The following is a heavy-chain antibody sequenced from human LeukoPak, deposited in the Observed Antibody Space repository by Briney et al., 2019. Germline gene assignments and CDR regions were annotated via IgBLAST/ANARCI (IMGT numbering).Heavy chain of an antibody. J-gene: IGHJ5*02. V-gene: IGHV3-30*18. CDR3: AKAPRYSSGPYNWFDP. CDR2: ISYDGSNK. CDR1: GFTFSSYG. Sequence: QPGRSLRLSCAASGFTFSSYGMHWVRQAPGKGLEWVAVISYDGSNKYYADSVKGRFTISRDNSKNTLYLQMNSLRAEDTAVYYCAKAPRYSSGPYNWFDPWGQGTLVTVSS. D-gene: IGHD6-19*01.